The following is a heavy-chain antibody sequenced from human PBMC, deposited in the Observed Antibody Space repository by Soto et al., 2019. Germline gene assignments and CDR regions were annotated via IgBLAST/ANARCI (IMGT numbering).Heavy chain of an antibody. CDR1: GFTFSSYG. V-gene: IGHV3-30*18. J-gene: IGHJ6*02. CDR3: AKEFKDREYNWKDYYYYYGMDV. D-gene: IGHD1-20*01. CDR2: ISYDGSNK. Sequence: GGSLRLSCAASGFTFSSYGMHWVRQAPGKGLEWVAVISYDGSNKYYADSVKGRFTISRDNSKNTLYLQMNSLRAEDTAVYYCAKEFKDREYNWKDYYYYYGMDVWGQGTTVTAP.